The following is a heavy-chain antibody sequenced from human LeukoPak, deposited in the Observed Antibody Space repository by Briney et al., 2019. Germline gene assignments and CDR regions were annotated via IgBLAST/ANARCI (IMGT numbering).Heavy chain of an antibody. CDR2: ITISGQAK. Sequence: GGSLRLSCAASGFAFSTYEMSWVRQAPGKGLEWIADITISGQAKNYADSVKGRFTISRDNAMSSLYLQMNSLRVEDTGVFYCARGDPHADLWGQGTLVTVSS. V-gene: IGHV3-48*03. CDR3: ARGDPHADL. J-gene: IGHJ5*02. CDR1: GFAFSTYE.